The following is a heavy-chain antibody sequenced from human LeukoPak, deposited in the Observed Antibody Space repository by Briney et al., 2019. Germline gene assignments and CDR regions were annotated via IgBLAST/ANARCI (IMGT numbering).Heavy chain of an antibody. CDR2: IYYSGST. CDR1: GGSSSSGGYY. V-gene: IGHV4-31*03. Sequence: SQNLSRNCTVSGGSSSSGGYYWRWIRQHPGKGLEWIGYIYYSGSTYYNPSLKSRVTISVDTSKNQFSLKLSSVTAADTAVYYCANYGSGSYRFDPWGQGTLVTVSS. CDR3: ANYGSGSYRFDP. J-gene: IGHJ5*02. D-gene: IGHD3-10*01.